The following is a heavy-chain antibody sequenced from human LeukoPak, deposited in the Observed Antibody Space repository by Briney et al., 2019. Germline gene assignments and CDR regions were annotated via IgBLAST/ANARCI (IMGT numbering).Heavy chain of an antibody. Sequence: SETLSLTCAVYGGSFSGYYWSWIRRPPGKGLEWIGEINHSGSTNYNPSLKSRVTISVDTSKNQFSLKLSSVTAADTAVYYCARRGITIFGVVSHGWFDPWGQGTLVTVSS. CDR3: ARRGITIFGVVSHGWFDP. CDR1: GGSFSGYY. CDR2: INHSGST. J-gene: IGHJ5*02. V-gene: IGHV4-34*01. D-gene: IGHD3-3*01.